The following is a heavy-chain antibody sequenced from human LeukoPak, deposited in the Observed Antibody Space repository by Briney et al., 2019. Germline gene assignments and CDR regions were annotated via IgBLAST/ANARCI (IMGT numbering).Heavy chain of an antibody. V-gene: IGHV4-59*01. CDR2: IYYSGST. CDR1: RGSISSYY. J-gene: IGHJ4*02. Sequence: SETLSLTCTVSRGSISSYYWSWIRQPPGKGLEWIGYIYYSGSTNYNPSLKSRVTISVDTSKNQFSLKLSSVTAADTAVYYCARARRIAAADYWGQGTLVTVSS. D-gene: IGHD6-13*01. CDR3: ARARRIAAADY.